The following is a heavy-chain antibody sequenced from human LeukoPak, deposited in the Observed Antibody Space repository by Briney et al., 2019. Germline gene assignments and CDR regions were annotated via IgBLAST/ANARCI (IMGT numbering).Heavy chain of an antibody. D-gene: IGHD6-19*01. CDR2: IYYSGST. J-gene: IGHJ3*02. V-gene: IGHV4-39*07. CDR1: GDSFRDTSYY. Sequence: SETLSLTCNVSGDSFRDTSYYWGWIRQPPGKGLEWIGSIYYSGSTYYNPSLKSRVTISVDTSKNQFSLKLSSVTAADTAVYYCARDRGAVAGPRRSAFDIWGQGTMVTVSS. CDR3: ARDRGAVAGPRRSAFDI.